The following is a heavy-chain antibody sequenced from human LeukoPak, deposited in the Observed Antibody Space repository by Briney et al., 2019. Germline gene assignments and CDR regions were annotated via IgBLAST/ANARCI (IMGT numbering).Heavy chain of an antibody. J-gene: IGHJ4*02. CDR1: GGSISSGGYY. Sequence: SETLSLTCTVSGGSISSGGYYWSWIRQHPGKGLKWIGYIYYSGSTYYNPSLKSRVTISVDTSKNQFSLKLSSVTAADTAVYYCARDPNGSGSFDYWGQGTLVTVSS. CDR2: IYYSGST. CDR3: ARDPNGSGSFDY. V-gene: IGHV4-31*03. D-gene: IGHD3-10*01.